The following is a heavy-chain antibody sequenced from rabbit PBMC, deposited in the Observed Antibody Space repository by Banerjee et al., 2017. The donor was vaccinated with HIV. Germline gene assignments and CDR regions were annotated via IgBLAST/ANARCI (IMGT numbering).Heavy chain of an antibody. CDR1: GFDFRFYY. D-gene: IGHD6-1*01. CDR2: IDPVFGST. CDR3: GRAAYGAPTFNL. Sequence: QEQLVESGGGLVQPGGSLKLSCKASGFDFRFYYMSWVRQAPGKGPEWIAYIDPVFGSTYYASWVNGRFTISSHNAQNTVFLQMTSLTAADTATYFCGRAAYGAPTFNLWGQGTLVTVS. J-gene: IGHJ4*01. V-gene: IGHV1S47*01.